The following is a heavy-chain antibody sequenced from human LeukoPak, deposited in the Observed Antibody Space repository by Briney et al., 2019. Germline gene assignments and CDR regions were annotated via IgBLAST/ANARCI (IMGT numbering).Heavy chain of an antibody. V-gene: IGHV3-11*01. CDR3: AKGLEIAVAGTGFDY. D-gene: IGHD6-19*01. J-gene: IGHJ4*02. Sequence: TPGGSLRLSCAASGFTFSDYYMSWIRQAPGKGLEWVSYISSSGSTIYYADSVKGRFTISRDNAKNLLYLQMNSLRAEDTAVYYCAKGLEIAVAGTGFDYWGQGTLVTVSS. CDR2: ISSSGSTI. CDR1: GFTFSDYY.